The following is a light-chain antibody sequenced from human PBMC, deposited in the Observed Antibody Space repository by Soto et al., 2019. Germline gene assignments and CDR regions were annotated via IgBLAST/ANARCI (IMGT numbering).Light chain of an antibody. J-gene: IGKJ2*01. CDR3: QQASGFSFT. CDR2: AAS. V-gene: IGKV1-12*01. CDR1: QGINGR. Sequence: DIQMTQSPPSVSASVGDRVTITCRASQGINGRLAWYQQKPGEAPKLVIYAASRLWSGVPSRFSGSGSGTHFSLTISSLQPEYFATYYCQQASGFSFTFGQWTKREIK.